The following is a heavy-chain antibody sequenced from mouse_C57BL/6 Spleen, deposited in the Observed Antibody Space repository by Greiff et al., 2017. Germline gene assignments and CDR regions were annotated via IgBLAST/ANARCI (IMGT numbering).Heavy chain of an antibody. CDR1: GYTFTDYN. Sequence: VQLKQSGPELVKPGASVKMSCEASGYTFTDYNMHWVKQSHGKSLEWIGYINPNNGGTSYNQKFKGKATLTVNKSSSTAYMELRSLTSEDSAVYYCARWDYYGSSPYAMDYWGQGTSVTVSS. D-gene: IGHD1-1*01. J-gene: IGHJ4*01. CDR3: ARWDYYGSSPYAMDY. V-gene: IGHV1-22*01. CDR2: INPNNGGT.